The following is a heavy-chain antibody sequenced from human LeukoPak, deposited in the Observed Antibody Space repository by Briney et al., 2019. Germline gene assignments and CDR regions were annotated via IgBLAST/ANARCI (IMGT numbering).Heavy chain of an antibody. CDR2: IYSSGNT. CDR1: GGSISDNY. D-gene: IGHD1-26*01. CDR3: ARGGGGSFYGNGFDL. V-gene: IGHV4-4*07. J-gene: IGHJ3*01. Sequence: PSETLSLTCTVSGGSISDNYWSWIRQPPGKGLEWIGRIYSSGNTYYNPSLNSRVTISVDKSLMQFSLDLTSVTAADTAVYYCARGGGGSFYGNGFDLWGQGTTVTVSS.